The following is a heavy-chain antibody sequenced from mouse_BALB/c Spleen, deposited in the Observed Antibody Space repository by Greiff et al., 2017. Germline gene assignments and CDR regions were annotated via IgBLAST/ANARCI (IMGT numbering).Heavy chain of an antibody. J-gene: IGHJ4*01. CDR3: ARGLRHAMDY. CDR2: IYPGNVNT. CDR1: GYTFTSYY. Sequence: QVQLQQSGPELVKPGASVRISCKASGYTFTSYYIHWVKQRPGQGLEWIGWIYPGNVNTKYNEKFKGKATLTADKSSSTAYMQLSSLTSEDSAVYFCARGLRHAMDYWGQGTSVTVSS. D-gene: IGHD2-2*01. V-gene: IGHV1S56*01.